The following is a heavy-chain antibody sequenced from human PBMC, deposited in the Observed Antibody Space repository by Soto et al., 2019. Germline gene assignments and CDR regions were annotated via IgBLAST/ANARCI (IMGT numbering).Heavy chain of an antibody. CDR2: MNPNSGNT. CDR3: ARGAAHDYGGNSGGDWFDP. CDR1: GYTFTSYD. V-gene: IGHV1-8*01. J-gene: IGHJ5*02. Sequence: ASVKVSCKASGYTFTSYDINWVRQATGQGLEWMGWMNPNSGNTGYAQKFQGRVTMTRNTSIGTAYMELSSLRSEDTAVYYCARGAAHDYGGNSGGDWFDPWGQGTLVT. D-gene: IGHD4-17*01.